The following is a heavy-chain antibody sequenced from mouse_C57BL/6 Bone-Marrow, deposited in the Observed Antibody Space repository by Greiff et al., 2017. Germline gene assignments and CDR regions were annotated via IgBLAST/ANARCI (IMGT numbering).Heavy chain of an antibody. CDR2: IYPRSGNT. Sequence: QVQLKESGAELARPGASVKLSCKASGYTFTSYGISWVKQRTGQGLEWIGEIYPRSGNTYYNEKFKGKATLTADQSSSTAYMELRSLTSEDSAVYFCARGGLLRGGTFFAYWGQGTLVTVSA. D-gene: IGHD2-3*01. CDR1: GYTFTSYG. V-gene: IGHV1-81*01. J-gene: IGHJ3*01. CDR3: ARGGLLRGGTFFAY.